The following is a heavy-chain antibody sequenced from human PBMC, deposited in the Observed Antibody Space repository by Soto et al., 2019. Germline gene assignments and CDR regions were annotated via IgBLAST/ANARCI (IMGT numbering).Heavy chain of an antibody. Sequence: SETLSLTCPVSGGTISSSSYYWGWIRQPPGKGLEWIGSIYYSGSTYYNPSLKSRVTISVDTSKNQFSLKLSSVTAADTAVYYCARHGEQQLGYWGQGTLVTVSS. CDR3: ARHGEQQLGY. D-gene: IGHD6-13*01. CDR2: IYYSGST. J-gene: IGHJ4*02. V-gene: IGHV4-39*01. CDR1: GGTISSSSYY.